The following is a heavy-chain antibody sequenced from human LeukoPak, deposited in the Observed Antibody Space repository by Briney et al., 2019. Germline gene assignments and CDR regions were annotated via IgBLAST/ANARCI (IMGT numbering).Heavy chain of an antibody. CDR1: GGSISSYY. Sequence: PSETLSLTCTVSGGSISSYYWSWIRQPPGKGLEWIGYIYYSGSTNYNPSLKSRVTISVDTSKNQFSLKLSSVTAADTAVYYCARHDALDYWGQGTLVTVSS. V-gene: IGHV4-59*08. J-gene: IGHJ4*02. CDR2: IYYSGST. CDR3: ARHDALDY.